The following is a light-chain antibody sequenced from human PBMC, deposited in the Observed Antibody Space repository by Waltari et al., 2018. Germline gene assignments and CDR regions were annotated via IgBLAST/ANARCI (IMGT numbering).Light chain of an antibody. CDR3: QQRSDWPRT. CDR2: DAS. V-gene: IGKV3-11*01. Sequence: EIVLTQSPATLSFSPGERATLSCRASQSVRAYLAWYQQKPGQAPRLLIHDASNRATGIPARFSGSGSGTDFTLTISSLEPEDFAVYYCQQRSDWPRTFGQGTKLEVK. J-gene: IGKJ1*01. CDR1: QSVRAY.